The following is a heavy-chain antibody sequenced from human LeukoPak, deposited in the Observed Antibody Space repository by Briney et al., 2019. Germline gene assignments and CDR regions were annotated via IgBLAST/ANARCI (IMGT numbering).Heavy chain of an antibody. CDR1: GGSISSSSYY. V-gene: IGHV4-39*01. J-gene: IGHJ4*02. D-gene: IGHD3-22*01. Sequence: SETLSLTCTVSGGSISSSSYYWGWIRQPPGKGLEWIGSIYYSGSTYYNPSLKSRVTISVDTSKNQFSLKLSSVTAADTAVYYCASIPMNYYFDYWGQGTLVTVSS. CDR3: ASIPMNYYFDY. CDR2: IYYSGST.